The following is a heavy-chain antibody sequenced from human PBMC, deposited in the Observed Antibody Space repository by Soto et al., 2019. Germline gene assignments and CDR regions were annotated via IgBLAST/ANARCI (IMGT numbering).Heavy chain of an antibody. CDR3: ARGPTDYDDHNGDYFLDY. Sequence: QVQLVQYGAEVKKTGASVTVSCKASGYTFTTYGLSWVRQAPGQGLDWMGRISTYKGNTKNAERLQGRVTMTTDKTTSTAYMELRSLRSDDTAVYYCARGPTDYDDHNGDYFLDYWGQGTLVTVSS. V-gene: IGHV1-18*01. CDR2: ISTYKGNT. CDR1: GYTFTTYG. D-gene: IGHD3-22*01. J-gene: IGHJ4*02.